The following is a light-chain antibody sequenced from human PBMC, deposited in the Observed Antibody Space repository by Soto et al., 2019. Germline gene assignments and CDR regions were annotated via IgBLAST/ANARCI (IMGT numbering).Light chain of an antibody. CDR3: GIWDRSLSTGI. CDR1: SSNIGNNY. V-gene: IGLV1-51*01. J-gene: IGLJ2*01. Sequence: QSVLTQPRSVSAAPGQKVTISCSGSSSNIGNNYVSWYQQLPGTAPKLLIYDNGKRPSGIPDRFSGSRSGTSATLAITGLQTGDEAVYYCGIWDRSLSTGIFGGGTKLTVL. CDR2: DNG.